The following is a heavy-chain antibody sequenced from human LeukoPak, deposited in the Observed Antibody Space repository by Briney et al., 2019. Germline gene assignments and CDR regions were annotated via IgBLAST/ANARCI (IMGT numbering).Heavy chain of an antibody. CDR3: ARGDFWYDSSGYYY. Sequence: ASVKVSCKAFGYTFTSNYMHWVRQAPGQGPEWMGVISPSGGSTTYAQKFQGRVTLTRDMSTSTDYLELSSLRSEDTAVYYCARGDFWYDSSGYYYWGQGTLVTVSS. CDR1: GYTFTSNY. V-gene: IGHV1-46*01. J-gene: IGHJ4*02. D-gene: IGHD3-22*01. CDR2: ISPSGGST.